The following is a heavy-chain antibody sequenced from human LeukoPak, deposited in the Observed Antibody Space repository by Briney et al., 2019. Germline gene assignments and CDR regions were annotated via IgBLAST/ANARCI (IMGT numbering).Heavy chain of an antibody. V-gene: IGHV4-59*01. CDR1: GGSISSYY. CDR2: IYYSGST. J-gene: IGHJ4*02. Sequence: SETLSLTCTVSGGSISSYYWSWIRQPPGKGLEWIGYIYYSGSTNYNPSLKSRVTISVDTSKNQFSLKLSSVTAADTVVYYCARAGEIAVATFDYWGQGTLVTVSS. CDR3: ARAGEIAVATFDY. D-gene: IGHD6-19*01.